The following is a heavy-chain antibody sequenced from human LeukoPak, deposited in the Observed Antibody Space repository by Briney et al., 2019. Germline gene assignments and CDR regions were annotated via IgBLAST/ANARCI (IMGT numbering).Heavy chain of an antibody. CDR1: GFTFSNAW. CDR3: AREVNYYDSSGYRLNWFDP. CDR2: ISSSGSTI. V-gene: IGHV3-11*04. D-gene: IGHD3-22*01. J-gene: IGHJ5*02. Sequence: PGGSLRLSCAASGFTFSNAWMSWVRQAPGKGLEWVSYISSSGSTIYYADSVKGRFTISRDNAKNSLYLQMNSLRAEDTAVYYCAREVNYYDSSGYRLNWFDPWGQGTLVTVSS.